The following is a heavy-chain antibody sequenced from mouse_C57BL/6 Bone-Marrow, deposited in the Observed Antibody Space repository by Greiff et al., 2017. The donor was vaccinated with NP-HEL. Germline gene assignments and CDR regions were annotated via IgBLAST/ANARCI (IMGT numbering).Heavy chain of an antibody. D-gene: IGHD2-3*01. CDR2: ISYSGST. J-gene: IGHJ2*01. V-gene: IGHV3-8*01. Sequence: EVNLMASGPGLAKPSQTLSLTCSVTGYSITSDYWSWFRKFPGNKLEYMGYISYSGSTYYNPSPKSRISITRDTSKIQYYLQWNAVTTKDTATYYCARDGRPYYFDYWGQGTTLTVSS. CDR1: GYSITSDY. CDR3: ARDGRPYYFDY.